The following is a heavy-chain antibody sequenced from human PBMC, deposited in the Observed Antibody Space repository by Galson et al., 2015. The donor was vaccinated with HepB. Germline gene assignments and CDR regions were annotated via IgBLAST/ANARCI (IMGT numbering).Heavy chain of an antibody. V-gene: IGHV3-43*01. Sequence: SLRLSCAASGFTFDDYTMHWVRQAPGKGLEWVSLISWDGGSTYYADSVKGRFTISRDNSKNSLYLQMNSLRTEDTALYYCAKAYCSSTSCYDYYYYYGMDVWGQGTTVTVSS. CDR1: GFTFDDYT. D-gene: IGHD2-2*01. J-gene: IGHJ6*02. CDR3: AKAYCSSTSCYDYYYYYGMDV. CDR2: ISWDGGST.